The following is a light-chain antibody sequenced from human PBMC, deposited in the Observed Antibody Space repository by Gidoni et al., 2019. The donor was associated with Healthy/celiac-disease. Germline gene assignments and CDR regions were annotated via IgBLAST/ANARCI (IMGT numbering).Light chain of an antibody. CDR2: DVS. V-gene: IGLV2-14*01. CDR1: RSDVGGYNY. CDR3: SSYTSSSTVV. J-gene: IGLJ2*01. Sequence: QSALTQPASVSGSPGQSITISCTGTRSDVGGYNYVSWYQQHPGKAPKLMIYDVSNRPSGVSNRFSGSKSGNTAALTISGRQAEDEADYYCSSYTSSSTVVFGGGTKLTV.